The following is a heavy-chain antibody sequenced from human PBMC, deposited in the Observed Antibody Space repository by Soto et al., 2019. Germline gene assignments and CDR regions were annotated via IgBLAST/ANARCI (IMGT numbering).Heavy chain of an antibody. CDR3: ASGNAWEVLLAY. D-gene: IGHD1-26*01. CDR2: INHSGST. V-gene: IGHV4-34*01. Sequence: QVQLQQWGAGLLKPSETLSLTCAVYGGSFSGYYWSWIRQPPGKGLEWIGEINHSGSTNYNPSLKSRVTISLDTSQNQFSLKLNSVTAADTAVYYCASGNAWEVLLAYWGQGTLVTVSS. CDR1: GGSFSGYY. J-gene: IGHJ4*02.